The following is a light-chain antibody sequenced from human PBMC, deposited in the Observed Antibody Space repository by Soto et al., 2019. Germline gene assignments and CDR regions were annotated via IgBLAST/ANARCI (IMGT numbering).Light chain of an antibody. Sequence: QSALTQPPSASGSPGQSVTISCTGSSSDVGGYNYVSWYQQHPGKAPKLMIYEVSKRPSGVPDRLSGSKSGNTASLAVAVLQAEDEADYYCSSYGGSNNVVFGGGTKLTVL. CDR3: SSYGGSNNVV. CDR1: SSDVGGYNY. J-gene: IGLJ2*01. CDR2: EVS. V-gene: IGLV2-8*01.